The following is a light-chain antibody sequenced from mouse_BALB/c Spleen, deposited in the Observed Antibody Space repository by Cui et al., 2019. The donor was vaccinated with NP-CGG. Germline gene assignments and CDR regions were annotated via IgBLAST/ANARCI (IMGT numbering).Light chain of an antibody. CDR3: ALWYSNHWV. CDR1: TGAVTTSNY. J-gene: IGLJ1*01. Sequence: VVTQEATLTTSPGETVTLTCRSSTGAVTTSNYANWVQEKPDHLFTGLIGGTNNRVPGVPARFSGSLIGDKAALTITGAQTEDEAIYFCALWYSNHWVFGGGTKLTVL. V-gene: IGLV1*01. CDR2: GTN.